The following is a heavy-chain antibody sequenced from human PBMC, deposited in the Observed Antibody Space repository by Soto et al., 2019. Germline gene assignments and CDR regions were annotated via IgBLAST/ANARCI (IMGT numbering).Heavy chain of an antibody. V-gene: IGHV3-21*01. CDR3: ARVNHDFWSGPDYSYYGMDV. CDR2: VSSSSSYI. CDR1: GFTFISYS. J-gene: IGHJ6*02. D-gene: IGHD3-3*01. Sequence: PGGSLRLSCAASGFTFISYSMNWVRQAPGKGLEWVSSVSSSSSYIYYADSVKGRFTISRDNAKNSLYLQMNSLRAEDTAVYYCARVNHDFWSGPDYSYYGMDVWGQGTTVTVSS.